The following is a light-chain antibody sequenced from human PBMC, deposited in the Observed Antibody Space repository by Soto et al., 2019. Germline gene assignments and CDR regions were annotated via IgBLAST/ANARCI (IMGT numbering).Light chain of an antibody. Sequence: DIQMTQSPSSLSASVGDTVTITCRATQGISHFLAWIQQKPVKASKFLIYAASSLKSWVPTKFSGSGSRTDFTLTISSPQPVAVATYYCQQYHSYPVSFGGGTKVQ. CDR3: QQYHSYPVS. CDR1: QGISHF. CDR2: AAS. J-gene: IGKJ4*01. V-gene: IGKV1-16*02.